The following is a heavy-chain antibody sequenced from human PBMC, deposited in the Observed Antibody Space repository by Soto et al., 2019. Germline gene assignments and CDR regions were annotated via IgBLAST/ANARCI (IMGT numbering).Heavy chain of an antibody. D-gene: IGHD3-22*01. V-gene: IGHV3-7*05. CDR1: GFTFSSYW. CDR3: ARGDHYDGSGSFAEAFDI. J-gene: IGHJ3*02. Sequence: EVQLVGSGGGLVRPGGSLRLSCAASGFTFSSYWMSWVRQAPGKGLEWVANIKQDGSEKFYVDSVKGRFTISRDNAKNSLHLQMNSLRTEDTAVYYCARGDHYDGSGSFAEAFDIWGLGTMVTVSS. CDR2: IKQDGSEK.